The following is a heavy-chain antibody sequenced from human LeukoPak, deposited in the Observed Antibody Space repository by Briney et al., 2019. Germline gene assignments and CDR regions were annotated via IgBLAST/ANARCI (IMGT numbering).Heavy chain of an antibody. CDR3: ARDDALGDNALDI. CDR1: GFRVSDYY. J-gene: IGHJ3*02. Sequence: GGSLRLSCAVSGFRVSDYYMSWVRQAPGKGLEWVAVILNDGSQEKYADSVKGRFTISRDNSKNTLFLQMNSLRAEDTAVYYCARDDALGDNALDIWGQGTMVTVSS. D-gene: IGHD3-16*01. V-gene: IGHV3-33*08. CDR2: ILNDGSQE.